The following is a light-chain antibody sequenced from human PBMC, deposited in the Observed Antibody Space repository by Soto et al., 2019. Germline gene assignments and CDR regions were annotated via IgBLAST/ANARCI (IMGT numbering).Light chain of an antibody. CDR3: QQYNVYSWT. CDR2: KAS. V-gene: IGKV1-5*03. Sequence: DIQMTQSPSTLSAFVGDRITITCRASQSISSWLAWYQQKPGTAPKLLIYKASNLESGVPSRFSGSGSGTEFTLTISSLQADDFVTYYCQQYNVYSWTFGQGTKVEIK. CDR1: QSISSW. J-gene: IGKJ1*01.